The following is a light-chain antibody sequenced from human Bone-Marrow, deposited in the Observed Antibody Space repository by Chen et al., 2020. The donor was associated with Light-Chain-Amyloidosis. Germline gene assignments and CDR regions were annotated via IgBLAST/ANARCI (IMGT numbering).Light chain of an antibody. V-gene: IGLV2-14*01. CDR1: SSAVRGDNH. CDR3: SSCTSINTRV. Sequence: QPALTQPASVSGSPGQSLTISCTGTSSAVRGDNHVSWYQQHPDKAPNLMIYEVTNRPSWVPDRFSGYKSNNTASMTISGLETEDEADYFCSSCTSINTRVVGRGTKVTVL. CDR2: EVT. J-gene: IGLJ1*01.